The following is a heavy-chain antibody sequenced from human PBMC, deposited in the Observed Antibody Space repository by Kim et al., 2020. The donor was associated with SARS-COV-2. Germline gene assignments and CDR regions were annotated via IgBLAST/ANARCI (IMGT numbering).Heavy chain of an antibody. Sequence: GGSLRLSCAASGFTFGSFAMSWVRQAPGKGLEWISTISNAGTSTYYADSVKGRFTISRDNSKNTLFLQMNSLRAADTAVYYCTKREGTGGWYFAFEIWGRGAVVTVAS. CDR3: TKREGTGGWYFAFEI. CDR2: ISNAGTST. CDR1: GFTFGSFA. V-gene: IGHV3-23*01. D-gene: IGHD6-19*01. J-gene: IGHJ3*02.